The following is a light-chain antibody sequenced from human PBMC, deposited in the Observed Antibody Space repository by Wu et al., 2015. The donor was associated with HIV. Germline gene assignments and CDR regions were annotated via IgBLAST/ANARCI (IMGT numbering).Light chain of an antibody. CDR2: AAS. CDR3: KQYATSIT. Sequence: EIVLTQFPGTQALSPGERVTLSCRASQSVRNDYLAWYQQKPGQAPRVLIYAASSRATGIPDRFSGSGSGTDFSLTISRLEPEDSAVYYCKQYATSITFGQGTRLVIK. CDR1: QSVRNDY. V-gene: IGKV3-20*01. J-gene: IGKJ5*01.